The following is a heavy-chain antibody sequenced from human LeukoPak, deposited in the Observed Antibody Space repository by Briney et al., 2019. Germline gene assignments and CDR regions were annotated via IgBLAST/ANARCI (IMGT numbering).Heavy chain of an antibody. V-gene: IGHV1-69*05. Sequence: SVKVSCKASGGTFSSYAMSWVRQAPGQGLEWMGVIIPIFGTANYAQKFQGRVTITTDESTGTAYMELSSLRSEDTALYYGASPSTIVGVVIFDDWGQGTLGTVSS. CDR2: IIPIFGTA. CDR3: ASPSTIVGVVIFDD. D-gene: IGHD3-3*01. CDR1: GGTFSSYA. J-gene: IGHJ4*02.